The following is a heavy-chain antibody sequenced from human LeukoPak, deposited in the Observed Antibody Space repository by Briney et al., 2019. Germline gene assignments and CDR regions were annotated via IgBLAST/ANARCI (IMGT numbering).Heavy chain of an antibody. CDR3: ARGNFLLDY. CDR2: ISSSGSTI. V-gene: IGHV3-48*03. J-gene: IGHJ4*02. Sequence: GGSLRLSXAASGFTFSSYEMNWVRQAPGKGLEWVSYISSSGSTIYYADSVKGRFTISRDNAKNSLYLQMNSLRAEDTAVYYCARGNFLLDYWGQGTLVTVSS. D-gene: IGHD1-7*01. CDR1: GFTFSSYE.